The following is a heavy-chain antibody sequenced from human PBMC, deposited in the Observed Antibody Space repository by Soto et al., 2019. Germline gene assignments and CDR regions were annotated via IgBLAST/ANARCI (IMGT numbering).Heavy chain of an antibody. V-gene: IGHV3-23*01. CDR1: GFTFSSYA. Sequence: GGSLRLSCAASGFTFSSYAMSWVRQAPGKGLEWVSAISGRGGSTYYADSVKGRFTISRDNSKNTLYLQMNSLRAEDTAVYYCAKDLRGIAAAYYFDYWGQGTLVTVSS. J-gene: IGHJ4*02. CDR2: ISGRGGST. CDR3: AKDLRGIAAAYYFDY. D-gene: IGHD6-13*01.